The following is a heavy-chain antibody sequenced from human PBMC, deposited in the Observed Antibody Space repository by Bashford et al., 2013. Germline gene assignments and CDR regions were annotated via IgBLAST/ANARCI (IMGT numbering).Heavy chain of an antibody. CDR1: GFIFDNLP. Sequence: GGSLRLSCEASGFIFDNLPCTGSGNVQERGLEWVTGIAWNSQIVGYAASVRGRFTVSRDNAKQTLYLHLKNLRREDTAFYFCVQYSSALAAFDAWGQGTLVTVSS. D-gene: IGHD2-15*01. CDR2: IAWNSQIV. CDR3: VQYSSALAAFDA. J-gene: IGHJ4*02. V-gene: IGHV3-9*01.